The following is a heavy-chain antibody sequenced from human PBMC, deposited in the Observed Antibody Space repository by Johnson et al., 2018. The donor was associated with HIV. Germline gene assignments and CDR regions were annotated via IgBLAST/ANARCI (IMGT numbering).Heavy chain of an antibody. CDR2: IGTAGDT. D-gene: IGHD1-26*01. CDR1: GFTFSSYD. CDR3: ARLNSGRSYGAYDAFDI. J-gene: IGHJ3*02. V-gene: IGHV3-13*01. Sequence: VQLVESGGGLVKPGGSLRLSCAASGFTFSSYDMHWVRQATGKGLEWVSAIGTAGDTYYPGAVKGRFTISRENAKNSLYLQMNSLRAEDTAVYSCARLNSGRSYGAYDAFDIWGQGTMVTVSS.